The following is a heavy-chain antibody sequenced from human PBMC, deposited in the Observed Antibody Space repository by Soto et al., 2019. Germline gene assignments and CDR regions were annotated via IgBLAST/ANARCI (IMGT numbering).Heavy chain of an antibody. Sequence: XSVKVSCKASVYTFTSYGISWVRQAPGQGLEWMGWISAYNGNTNYAQKLQGRVTMTTDTSTSTAYMELRSLRSDDTAVYYCARDTPFKGLDYWGQGALVTVSS. CDR3: ARDTPFKGLDY. CDR1: VYTFTSYG. V-gene: IGHV1-18*04. J-gene: IGHJ4*02. CDR2: ISAYNGNT.